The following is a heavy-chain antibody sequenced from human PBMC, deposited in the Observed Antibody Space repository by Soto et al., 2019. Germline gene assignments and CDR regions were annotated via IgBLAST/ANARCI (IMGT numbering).Heavy chain of an antibody. D-gene: IGHD3-10*01. V-gene: IGHV4-34*01. J-gene: IGHJ5*02. CDR2: INHSGST. CDR1: GGSFSGYY. CDR3: ARHHPTSYYYGSGSYPNWFDP. Sequence: SETLSLTCAVYGGSFSGYYWSWIRQPPGKGLEWIGEINHSGSTNYNPSLKSRVTISVDTSKNQFYLKLSSVTAADTAVYYCARHHPTSYYYGSGSYPNWFDPWRQGTLVTVSS.